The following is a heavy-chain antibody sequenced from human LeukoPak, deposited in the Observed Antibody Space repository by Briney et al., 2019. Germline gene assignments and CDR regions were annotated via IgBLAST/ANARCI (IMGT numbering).Heavy chain of an antibody. D-gene: IGHD3-16*02. Sequence: SETLSLTCAVYGGSFSGYYWSWIRQPAGKGLEWIGRIYTSGSTNYNPSLKSRVTMSVDTSKNQFSLKLSSVTAADTAVYYCARDHNDYVWGSYRYYFDYWGQGTLVTVSS. J-gene: IGHJ4*02. CDR3: ARDHNDYVWGSYRYYFDY. CDR2: IYTSGST. V-gene: IGHV4-4*07. CDR1: GGSFSGYY.